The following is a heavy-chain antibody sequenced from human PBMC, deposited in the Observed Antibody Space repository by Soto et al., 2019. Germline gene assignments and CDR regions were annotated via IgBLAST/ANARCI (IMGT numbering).Heavy chain of an antibody. CDR2: INHSGST. CDR1: GGSFSGYY. D-gene: IGHD1-26*01. V-gene: IGHV4-34*01. J-gene: IGHJ3*02. Sequence: SETLSLTCAVYGGSFSGYYWSWIRQPPGKGLEWIGEINHSGSTNYNPSLKSRVTISVDTSKNQFSLKLSSVTAADTAVYYCARADGGDSGSWDAFDTWGQGTMVTV. CDR3: ARADGGDSGSWDAFDT.